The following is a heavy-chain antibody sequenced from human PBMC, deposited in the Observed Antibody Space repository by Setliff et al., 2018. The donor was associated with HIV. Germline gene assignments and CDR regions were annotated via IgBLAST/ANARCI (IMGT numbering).Heavy chain of an antibody. CDR3: TREGRGDPAMATTRIDY. CDR1: GDTISSGSYF. Sequence: PSETLSLTCSVSGDTISSGSYFWGWIRQTPGKGLEWIGNIYYTGFAYYNPSLKSRVTISLDTSKTHFFLNLTFVTDADTAVYFCTREGRGDPAMATTRIDYWGQGKLVTV. V-gene: IGHV4-39*02. CDR2: IYYTGFA. J-gene: IGHJ4*02. D-gene: IGHD1-1*01.